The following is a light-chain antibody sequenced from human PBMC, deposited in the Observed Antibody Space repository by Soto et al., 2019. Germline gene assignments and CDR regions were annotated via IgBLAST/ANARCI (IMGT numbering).Light chain of an antibody. CDR3: QQYVSSVT. V-gene: IGKV3-20*01. Sequence: EIVLTQSPGFLSLSPGERATLSCRASQSVDSSFFAWYQQKPGQAPRLLIDGASKKATGIPDRFSGSGSGTDFTLTISRLEPEDVAVYYCQQYVSSVTFGQGTKVEIK. CDR1: QSVDSSF. J-gene: IGKJ1*01. CDR2: GAS.